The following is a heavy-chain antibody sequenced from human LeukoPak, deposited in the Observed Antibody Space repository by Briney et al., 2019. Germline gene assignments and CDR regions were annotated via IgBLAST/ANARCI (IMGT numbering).Heavy chain of an antibody. J-gene: IGHJ4*02. Sequence: PGGSLRLSCAASGFTFSDYYMSWIRQAPGKGLEWVSSISSSSSYIYYTDSVKGRFTIPRDNAKNSLYLQMNSLRAEDTAVYYCATLLLPVLDYWGQGTLVTVSS. V-gene: IGHV3-11*06. CDR3: ATLLLPVLDY. D-gene: IGHD3-22*01. CDR2: ISSSSSYI. CDR1: GFTFSDYY.